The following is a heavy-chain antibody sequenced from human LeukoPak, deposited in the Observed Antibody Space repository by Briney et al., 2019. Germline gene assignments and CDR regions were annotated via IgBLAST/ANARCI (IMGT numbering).Heavy chain of an antibody. V-gene: IGHV3-48*03. J-gene: IGHJ4*02. CDR1: GFTFSSYE. D-gene: IGHD2-15*01. Sequence: SGGSLRLSCAASGFTFSSYEMNWVRQAPGKGLEWVSYISSSGSTIYYADSVKGRFTISRDNAKNSLYLQMNSLRAEDTAVYYCAKDALKGSRGKGDYWGQGTLVTVSS. CDR3: AKDALKGSRGKGDY. CDR2: ISSSGSTI.